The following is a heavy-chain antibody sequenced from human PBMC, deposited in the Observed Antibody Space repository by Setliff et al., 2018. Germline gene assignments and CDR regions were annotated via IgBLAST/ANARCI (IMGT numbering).Heavy chain of an antibody. CDR1: GESFSNNY. CDR3: ARDRSAYSYGLDV. V-gene: IGHV4-34*01. J-gene: IGHJ6*02. CDR2: SNHGGGT. D-gene: IGHD2-15*01. Sequence: SETLSLTCSVYGESFSNNYWSWIRQTPGKGLEWIGESNHGGGTSYHPSLTSRVTMSVDTSKNQFALHLKSVTVADTAVYYCARDRSAYSYGLDVWGQGTTVTVSS.